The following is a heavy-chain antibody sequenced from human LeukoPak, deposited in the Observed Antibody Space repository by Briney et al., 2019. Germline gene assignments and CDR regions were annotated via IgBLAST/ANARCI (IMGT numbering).Heavy chain of an antibody. Sequence: SQSLSLTCTVSGGSINSGSYLWTWIRQPAGQPAGKGLEWIGRIYTTGRTSYNPSLESRVTISADMSKNQFSLHLSSVTAADTAVYYCARAYYWVDSWGQGTLVTVSS. D-gene: IGHD2-21*01. V-gene: IGHV4-61*02. CDR2: IYTTGRT. CDR1: GGSINSGSYL. CDR3: ARAYYWVDS. J-gene: IGHJ5*01.